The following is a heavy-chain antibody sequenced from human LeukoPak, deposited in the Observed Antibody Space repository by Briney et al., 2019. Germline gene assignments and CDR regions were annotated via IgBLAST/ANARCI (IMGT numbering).Heavy chain of an antibody. CDR2: IYPGDSDT. CDR1: GYTFTSYW. J-gene: IGHJ4*02. V-gene: IGHV5-51*01. D-gene: IGHD5-24*01. CDR3: ARQDGWLPDY. Sequence: GESLKISCQGSGYTFTSYWIGWVGQMSGKGLEWMGIIYPGDSDTRYSPSFQGQVTISADKSISTAYLQWSSLKASDSAMYYCARQDGWLPDYWGQGTLVTVSS.